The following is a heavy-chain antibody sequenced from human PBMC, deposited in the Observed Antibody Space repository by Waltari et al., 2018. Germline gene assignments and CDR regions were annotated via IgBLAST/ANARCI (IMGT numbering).Heavy chain of an antibody. J-gene: IGHJ4*02. CDR3: ARGDGTGKYGY. V-gene: IGHV4-34*02. Sequence: QVQLQQWGAGLLTPSETLSLTCAVYGGSFRGYSWSWIRQPPGKGLEWIGKTTDSERTKYNPSLKSRISISVDTSKNQFSLTVFSVTAADAAVYYCARGDGTGKYGYWGQGTRVTVSS. CDR2: TTDSERT. D-gene: IGHD1-1*01. CDR1: GGSFRGYS.